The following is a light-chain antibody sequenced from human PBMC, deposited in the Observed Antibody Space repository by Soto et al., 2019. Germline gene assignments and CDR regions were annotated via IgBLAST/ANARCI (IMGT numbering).Light chain of an antibody. CDR2: GAS. CDR3: QQYNNCPTT. J-gene: IGKJ1*01. Sequence: EIVMTQSPATLSVSPGERATLSCRASQSVSSNLPWYQQKPGQAPRLLIYGASTRATGIPARFSGRGSGTEFPLPISSLQSEDFAVYYCQQYNNCPTTFGQGTKVEIK. V-gene: IGKV3-15*01. CDR1: QSVSSN.